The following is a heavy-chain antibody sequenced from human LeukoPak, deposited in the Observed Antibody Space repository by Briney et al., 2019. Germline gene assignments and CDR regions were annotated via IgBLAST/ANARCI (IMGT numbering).Heavy chain of an antibody. CDR3: ARDWDNYYDSSGGLNWFDP. Sequence: ASVKVSCKASGYTFTSYYMHWVRQAPGQGLEWMGIINPSGGSTSYAQKFQGRVTMTRDTSISTAHMELSRLRSDDTAVYYCARDWDNYYDSSGGLNWFDPWGQGTLVTVSS. J-gene: IGHJ5*02. CDR2: INPSGGST. V-gene: IGHV1-46*01. D-gene: IGHD3-22*01. CDR1: GYTFTSYY.